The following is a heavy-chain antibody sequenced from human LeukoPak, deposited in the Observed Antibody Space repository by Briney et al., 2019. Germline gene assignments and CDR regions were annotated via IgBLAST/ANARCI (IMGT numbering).Heavy chain of an antibody. Sequence: GGSLRLSCVASGFTFSSYSMNWVRQAPGKGLEWVSSIGFSGNYIYYADSVRGRITLSRDNAKNSLYLQMNSLRAEDTAVYYCARDQSEYYYDSSGYYDEFEYWGQGTLVTVSS. J-gene: IGHJ4*02. D-gene: IGHD3-22*01. V-gene: IGHV3-21*04. CDR2: IGFSGNYI. CDR3: ARDQSEYYYDSSGYYDEFEY. CDR1: GFTFSSYS.